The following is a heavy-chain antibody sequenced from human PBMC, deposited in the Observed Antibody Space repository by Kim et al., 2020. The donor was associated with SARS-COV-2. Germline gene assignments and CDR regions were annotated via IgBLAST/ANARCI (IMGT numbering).Heavy chain of an antibody. CDR2: INPSGGST. Sequence: ASVKVSCKASGYTFTSYYMHWVRQAPGQGLEWMGIINPSGGSTNYAQKFQGRVTMTRDTSTSTAYMELSSLRSEDTAVYYCARDGAVIVVVPAARPGIAGGTFEYWGQGDLVTVSP. CDR3: ARDGAVIVVVPAARPGIAGGTFEY. J-gene: IGHJ4*02. V-gene: IGHV1-46*01. D-gene: IGHD2-2*01. CDR1: GYTFTSYY.